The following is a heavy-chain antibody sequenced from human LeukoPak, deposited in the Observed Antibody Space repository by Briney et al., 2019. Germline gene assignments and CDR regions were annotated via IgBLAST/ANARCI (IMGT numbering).Heavy chain of an antibody. V-gene: IGHV4-39*07. CDR3: ASLRVPGDFDY. J-gene: IGHJ4*02. CDR1: GGSISSSSYY. D-gene: IGHD3-16*01. CDR2: IYHSGNT. Sequence: SETLSLTCTVSGGSISSSSYYWGWIRQPPGKGLEWIGNIYHSGNTYYNSPLKSRVTISVDTSKNQFSLRLTSVTAADTAVYYCASLRVPGDFDYWGQGTLVTVSS.